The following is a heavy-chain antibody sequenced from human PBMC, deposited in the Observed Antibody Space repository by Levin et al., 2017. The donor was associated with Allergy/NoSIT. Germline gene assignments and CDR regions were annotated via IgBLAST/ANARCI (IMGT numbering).Heavy chain of an antibody. CDR1: GFTFSNAW. J-gene: IGHJ1*01. D-gene: IGHD2-21*02. V-gene: IGHV3-15*01. CDR3: TTVVVTAAWGKHEYFQH. Sequence: GESLKISCAASGFTFSNAWMSWVRQAPGKGLEWVGRIKSKTDGGTTDYAAPVKGRFTISRDDSKNTLYLQMNSLKTEDTAVYYCTTVVVTAAWGKHEYFQHWGQGTLVTVSS. CDR2: IKSKTDGGTT.